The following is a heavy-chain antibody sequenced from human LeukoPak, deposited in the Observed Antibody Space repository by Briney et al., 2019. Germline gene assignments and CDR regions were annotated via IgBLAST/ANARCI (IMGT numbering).Heavy chain of an antibody. Sequence: KPSQTLSLTCTVSGGSISSGSYYWSWIRQPAGKGLEWIGRIYTSGSTNYNPSLKSRVTILVDTSKNQFSLKLSSVTAADTAVYYCAAGGTTFDYWGQGTLVTVSS. D-gene: IGHD4-17*01. CDR3: AAGGTTFDY. CDR1: GGSISSGSYY. CDR2: IYTSGST. V-gene: IGHV4-61*02. J-gene: IGHJ4*02.